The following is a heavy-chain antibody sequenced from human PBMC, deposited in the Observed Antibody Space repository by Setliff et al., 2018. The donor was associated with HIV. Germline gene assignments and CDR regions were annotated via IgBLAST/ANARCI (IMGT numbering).Heavy chain of an antibody. CDR1: GGSFSSSRYY. V-gene: IGHV4-39*07. CDR2: IYYSGST. CDR3: ARDTYDSRGYFFGY. Sequence: SETLSLTCTVSGGSFSSSRYYWGWIRQPPGKGLELIGNIYYSGSTYYNPSLRSRVTISKDTSKNQFSLHLTSVTAADTAVYYCARDTYDSRGYFFGYWGQGTLVTVSS. J-gene: IGHJ4*02. D-gene: IGHD3-22*01.